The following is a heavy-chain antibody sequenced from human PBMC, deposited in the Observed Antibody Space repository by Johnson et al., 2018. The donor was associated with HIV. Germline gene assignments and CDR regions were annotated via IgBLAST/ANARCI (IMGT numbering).Heavy chain of an antibody. CDR1: GFTFSSYP. D-gene: IGHD6-13*01. CDR3: ARPRAYSSSWFAFDS. V-gene: IGHV3-30*04. CDR2: ISYDGSNK. J-gene: IGHJ3*02. Sequence: QVQLVESGGGVVQPGRSLRLSCAASGFTFSSYPMHWVRQAPGKGLEWVAIISYDGSNKYYADSVKGRFTISRDNSKNTLYLQMNSLRAEDTAVYYCARPRAYSSSWFAFDSWGQGTMVTVSS.